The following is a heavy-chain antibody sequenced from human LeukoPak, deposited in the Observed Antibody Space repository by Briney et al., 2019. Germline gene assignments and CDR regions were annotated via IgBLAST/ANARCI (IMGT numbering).Heavy chain of an antibody. Sequence: PSETLSLTCAVSGGSISSSNWWSWVRQPPGKGLEWIGEIYHSGSTNYNPSLKSRVTISVDKSKNQFSLKLSSVTAADTAVYYCASFQYSSSWYYIDYWGQGTLVTVSS. J-gene: IGHJ4*02. D-gene: IGHD6-13*01. CDR2: IYHSGST. CDR3: ASFQYSSSWYYIDY. CDR1: GGSISSSNW. V-gene: IGHV4-4*02.